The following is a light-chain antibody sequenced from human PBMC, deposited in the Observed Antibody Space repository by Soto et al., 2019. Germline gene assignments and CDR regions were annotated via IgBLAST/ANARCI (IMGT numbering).Light chain of an antibody. CDR1: QSVSSY. J-gene: IGKJ5*01. CDR2: GAS. Sequence: EIVLTQSPATLSLSPGERATLSCRASQSVSSYLAWYQQKPGQAPRLLIYGASSRATGIPDRISGSGSGTDFTLTISRLEPEDFAVYYCQQYGSSPPITFGQGTRLEIK. V-gene: IGKV3-20*01. CDR3: QQYGSSPPIT.